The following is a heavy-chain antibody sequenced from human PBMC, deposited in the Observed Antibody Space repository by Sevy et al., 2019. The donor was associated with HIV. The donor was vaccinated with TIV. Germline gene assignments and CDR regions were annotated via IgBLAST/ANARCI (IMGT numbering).Heavy chain of an antibody. Sequence: GGSLRLSCAASGFTFSSYWMHWVRQAPGKGLVWVSRINSDGSSTSYADSVKGRFTISRDNAKNTLYLQMNSLRAEDTAVYYCARDPYGDSGDYGMDVWGQGTTVTVSS. D-gene: IGHD4-17*01. CDR1: GFTFSSYW. CDR3: ARDPYGDSGDYGMDV. J-gene: IGHJ6*02. V-gene: IGHV3-74*01. CDR2: INSDGSST.